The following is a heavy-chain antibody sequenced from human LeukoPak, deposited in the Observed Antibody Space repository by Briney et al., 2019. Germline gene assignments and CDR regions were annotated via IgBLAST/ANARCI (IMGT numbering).Heavy chain of an antibody. V-gene: IGHV3-33*01. CDR2: EWYDGSNE. CDR3: ARVDTAMGSLDY. J-gene: IGHJ4*02. Sequence: GGSLRLSCAASGFTFSRYAMHWVRKAPGKGMEGVAIEWYDGSNENYVDSVKGRFTISRDNAKNTLYLQMNSLGAEDTAVYFCARVDTAMGSLDYWGQGILVTVSS. CDR1: GFTFSRYA. D-gene: IGHD5-18*01.